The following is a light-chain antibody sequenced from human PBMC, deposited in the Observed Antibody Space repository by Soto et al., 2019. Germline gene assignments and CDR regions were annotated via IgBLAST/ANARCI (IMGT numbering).Light chain of an antibody. CDR2: GAS. J-gene: IGKJ1*01. CDR1: QSVSSSY. Sequence: EILLTQSPGTLSLSPGERATLSCRAGQSVSSSYLSWYQLKPGQAPRLLIYGASSRATGIPDRFSGSGSGTDFTLTISRLEPEDFAVYYCQQYGYSFRAFGQGTKVEL. V-gene: IGKV3-20*01. CDR3: QQYGYSFRA.